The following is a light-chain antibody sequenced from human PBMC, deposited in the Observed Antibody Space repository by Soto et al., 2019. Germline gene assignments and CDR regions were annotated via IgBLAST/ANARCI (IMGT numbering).Light chain of an antibody. CDR1: QSVYIN. CDR3: QQYNSWALT. CDR2: GAS. J-gene: IGKJ4*01. Sequence: EVLMTQSPATLSVSPGERVTLSCRASQSVYINLAWYQQKPGQAPKVLIYGASTRATGLPARFSGSGSGTAFTLTISSLQSEDFAVYYCQQYNSWALTFGGGNKVEIK. V-gene: IGKV3-15*01.